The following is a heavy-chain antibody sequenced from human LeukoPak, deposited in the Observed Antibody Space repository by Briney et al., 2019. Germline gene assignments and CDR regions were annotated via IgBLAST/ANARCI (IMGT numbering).Heavy chain of an antibody. CDR3: ARDPFDSSQSTAYWYFDV. V-gene: IGHV4-59*01. J-gene: IGHJ2*01. Sequence: PSETLSLTCSVSGDSISRYYWSWIRQAPGKGLEWIGYISYSGRTKYNPSLKSRVTISLDTSNNQFSLKLTSVTPADTAMYYCARDPFDSSQSTAYWYFDVWGRGTLVTVSS. D-gene: IGHD1-14*01. CDR1: GDSISRYY. CDR2: ISYSGRT.